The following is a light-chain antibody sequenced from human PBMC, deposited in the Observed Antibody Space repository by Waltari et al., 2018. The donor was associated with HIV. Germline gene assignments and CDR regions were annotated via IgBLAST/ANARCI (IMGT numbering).Light chain of an antibody. Sequence: QTVVTQEPSFSVSPGGTVTLTCGLSSGSVSTSYSPSWYQQTPGQAPRTLIYSTNTRSSGVPDRFSGSILGNKAALTITGAQADDESDYYCVLYMGSGSCMFGGGTKLTVL. CDR2: STN. CDR1: SGSVSTSYS. V-gene: IGLV8-61*01. CDR3: VLYMGSGSCM. J-gene: IGLJ3*02.